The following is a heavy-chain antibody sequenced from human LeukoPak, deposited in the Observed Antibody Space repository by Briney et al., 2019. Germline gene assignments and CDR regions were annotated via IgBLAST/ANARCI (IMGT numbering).Heavy chain of an antibody. CDR3: TRGTYYYDSSGYPGGDY. J-gene: IGHJ4*02. CDR1: GFTSSSSS. V-gene: IGHV3-73*01. D-gene: IGHD3-22*01. CDR2: IRSKANSYAT. Sequence: GGSLRLSCAASGFTSSSSSMHWVRQASGNGLEWVGLIRSKANSYATAYAAPLKGRFTISREDLQNTAYLQMNSLKTEDTAVYYCTRGTYYYDSSGYPGGDYWGPGTLVTVSS.